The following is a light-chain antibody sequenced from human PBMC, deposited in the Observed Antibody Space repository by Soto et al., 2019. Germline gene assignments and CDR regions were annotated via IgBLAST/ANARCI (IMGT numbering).Light chain of an antibody. CDR2: AAS. V-gene: IGKV1-39*01. Sequence: DIQMTQSPSSLSASVGDRVTITCRASQSISSYLNWYQQKPGKAPKLLIYAASSLQSGVPSRFSGSGSGTYFTLTSSSLQPEDFATYYYQQSYSIPYTFGQGTKLEIK. CDR3: QQSYSIPYT. J-gene: IGKJ2*01. CDR1: QSISSY.